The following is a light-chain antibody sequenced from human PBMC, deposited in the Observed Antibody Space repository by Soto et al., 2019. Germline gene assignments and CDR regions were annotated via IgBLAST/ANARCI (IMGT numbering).Light chain of an antibody. J-gene: IGKJ1*01. V-gene: IGKV3-11*01. Sequence: EMVMTQSPATLSVSPGEVATLYCRASQSISSNLAWYKQKPGQAPRLLIYDASKRATGIPARFSGSGFGTDFTLPISSIEPEDFAVYYCTQRSKWRTFGKGQKVDIK. CDR1: QSISSN. CDR2: DAS. CDR3: TQRSKWRT.